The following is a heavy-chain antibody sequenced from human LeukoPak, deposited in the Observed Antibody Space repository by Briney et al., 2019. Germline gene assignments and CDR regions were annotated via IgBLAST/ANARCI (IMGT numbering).Heavy chain of an antibody. D-gene: IGHD2/OR15-2a*01. CDR2: INPNSGGT. CDR3: AKTYGTTYSALNV. Sequence: EASVKVSCKASGDTFSGQYIQWVRQAPGQGLEWMGWINPNSGGTNYAQKFQGRVTMTSDTSISTVFMELSGLISDDTAIYFCAKTYGTTYSALNVWGQGTMVTVS. CDR1: GDTFSGQY. V-gene: IGHV1-2*02. J-gene: IGHJ3*01.